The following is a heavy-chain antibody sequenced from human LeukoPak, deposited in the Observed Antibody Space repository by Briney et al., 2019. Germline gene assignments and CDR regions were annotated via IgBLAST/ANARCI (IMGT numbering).Heavy chain of an antibody. Sequence: GGSLRLSCAASGFTFSSYAMSWVRQAPGKGLEWVSVIYSGGSTYYADSVKGRFTISRHNSKNTLYLQMNSLRAEDTAVYYWARVQWELTFFDYWGQGTLVTVSS. CDR2: IYSGGST. J-gene: IGHJ4*02. CDR3: ARVQWELTFFDY. D-gene: IGHD1-26*01. CDR1: GFTFSSYA. V-gene: IGHV3-53*04.